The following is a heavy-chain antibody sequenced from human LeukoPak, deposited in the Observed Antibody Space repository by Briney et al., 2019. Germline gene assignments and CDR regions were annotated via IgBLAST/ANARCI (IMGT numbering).Heavy chain of an antibody. D-gene: IGHD3/OR15-3a*01. Sequence: GGSLRLSCAASGFAFSSYAMSWVRQPPGKGLEWVSVISRRDDYTYYADSVKGRFTISRDNSKNTLYLQMNTLRAEDTAVYYCAKVATWTYFDSWGQGTLVTVSS. J-gene: IGHJ4*02. CDR3: AKVATWTYFDS. CDR1: GFAFSSYA. V-gene: IGHV3-23*01. CDR2: ISRRDDYT.